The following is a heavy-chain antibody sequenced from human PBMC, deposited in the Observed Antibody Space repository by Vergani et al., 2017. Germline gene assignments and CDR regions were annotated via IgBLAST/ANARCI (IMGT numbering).Heavy chain of an antibody. Sequence: QVQLVQSGAEVKKPGASVKVSCKASGYTFTSYAMHWVRQAPGQRLEWMGWINAGNGNTKYSQKFQGRVNITRDTSASAAYMELSSLRSEDTAVYYCAKDLDTAMVGTYYYYCMDVWGQGTTVTVSS. CDR1: GYTFTSYA. V-gene: IGHV1-3*01. D-gene: IGHD5-18*01. CDR2: INAGNGNT. J-gene: IGHJ6*02. CDR3: AKDLDTAMVGTYYYYCMDV.